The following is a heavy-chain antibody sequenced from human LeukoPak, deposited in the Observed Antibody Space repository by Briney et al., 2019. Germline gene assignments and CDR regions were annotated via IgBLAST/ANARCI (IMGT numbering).Heavy chain of an antibody. Sequence: GASVKVSCKASGYTFTSYAMHWVRQAPGQRLEWMGWINAGNGNTKYSQKFQGRVTITRDTSASTAYMELSSLRSEDTAVYYCARMGGYSYGPRVGYFQHWGQGTLVTVSS. D-gene: IGHD5-18*01. V-gene: IGHV1-3*01. J-gene: IGHJ1*01. CDR1: GYTFTSYA. CDR3: ARMGGYSYGPRVGYFQH. CDR2: INAGNGNT.